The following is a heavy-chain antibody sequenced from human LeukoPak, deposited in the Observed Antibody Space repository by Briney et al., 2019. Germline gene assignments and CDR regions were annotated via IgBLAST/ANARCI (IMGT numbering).Heavy chain of an antibody. J-gene: IGHJ4*02. D-gene: IGHD3-10*01. CDR2: ILYDGINK. Sequence: PGGSLRLSCAASGFTFSSYAMHWVRQAPGKGLERVAIILYDGINKYYADSVKGRFTISRDNSKNKLYLQMNSLRAEDTAVYYCAPYYYGAGDFHSWGQGTLVTVSS. CDR3: APYYYGAGDFHS. CDR1: GFTFSSYA. V-gene: IGHV3-30*04.